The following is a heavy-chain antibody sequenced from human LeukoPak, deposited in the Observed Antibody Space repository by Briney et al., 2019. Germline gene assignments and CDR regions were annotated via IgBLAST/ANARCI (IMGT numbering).Heavy chain of an antibody. CDR2: IYPGDSET. D-gene: IGHD6-25*01. Sequence: GESLKISRKGSGYSFTSYWIGLVRQSPGKGLGWVGSIYPGDSETRYSPSFQGQVPIPADQSISTAYLQWSSLKASDPAMYYCARVRRYSSGWYLDYWGQGTLVTVSS. CDR3: ARVRRYSSGWYLDY. J-gene: IGHJ4*02. V-gene: IGHV5-51*01. CDR1: GYSFTSYW.